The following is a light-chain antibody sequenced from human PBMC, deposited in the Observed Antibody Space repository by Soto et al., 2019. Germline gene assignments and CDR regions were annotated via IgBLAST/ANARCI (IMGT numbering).Light chain of an antibody. CDR2: DVS. Sequence: QSALTQPASVSGSPGQSITISCTGTSSDVGGYNYVSWYQQHPGKAPKLMIYDVSNRPSGVSNRFSGSKSRNTASLTISGLQAEDEADYYCSSYTSSIYVVFGGGTKLTVL. CDR1: SSDVGGYNY. J-gene: IGLJ2*01. V-gene: IGLV2-14*01. CDR3: SSYTSSIYVV.